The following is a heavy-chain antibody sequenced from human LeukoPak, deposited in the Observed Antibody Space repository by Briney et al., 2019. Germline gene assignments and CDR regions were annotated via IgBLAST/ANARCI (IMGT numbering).Heavy chain of an antibody. J-gene: IGHJ4*02. CDR2: INHSGST. Sequence: SETLSLTCAVYGGSFRNYYWSWIRQPPGKGLEWMGEINHSGSTKYNPSLKSRVTISVDRSKNQFSLKLSSVTAADTAVYYCARGPDFYDSSGYYPIWGQGTLVTVSS. D-gene: IGHD3-22*01. V-gene: IGHV4-34*01. CDR1: GGSFRNYY. CDR3: ARGPDFYDSSGYYPI.